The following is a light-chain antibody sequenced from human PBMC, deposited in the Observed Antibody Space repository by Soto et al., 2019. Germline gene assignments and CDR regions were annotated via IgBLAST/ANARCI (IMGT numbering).Light chain of an antibody. J-gene: IGKJ4*01. V-gene: IGKV1-39*01. Sequence: DIQMTQSPSSLSASVGDRVTITCRASQSIGSYLSWYQQKPGKAPKLLIYGASSLQSGVQSRFSGSGSGTDFTLTISSLQPEDWSTYYCQQSHSAPRAFGGGTKLDIK. CDR1: QSIGSY. CDR2: GAS. CDR3: QQSHSAPRA.